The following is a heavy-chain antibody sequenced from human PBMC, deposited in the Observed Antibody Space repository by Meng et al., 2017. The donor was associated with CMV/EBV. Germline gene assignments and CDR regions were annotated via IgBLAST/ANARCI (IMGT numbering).Heavy chain of an antibody. J-gene: IGHJ4*02. CDR3: AKGGANSRPYYFDF. V-gene: IGHV3-23*01. CDR2: ITGRGDDT. D-gene: IGHD4/OR15-4a*01. Sequence: GESLKISCAASGFTFSYYTMGWVRPAPGGGLEWVSAITGRGDDTYHADSVKGRLTISRDNSKNTLSLQMISLRAEDTAVYYCAKGGANSRPYYFDFWGRGTLVTVSS. CDR1: GFTFSYYT.